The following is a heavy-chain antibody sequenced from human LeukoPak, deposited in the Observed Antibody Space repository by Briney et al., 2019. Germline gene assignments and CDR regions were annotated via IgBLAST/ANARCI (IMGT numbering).Heavy chain of an antibody. CDR3: ARGLSHLVVPAAMNWFDP. J-gene: IGHJ5*02. D-gene: IGHD2-2*01. CDR2: INHSGST. Sequence: SETLSLTCSISGASISSYYWSWIRQPPGKGLEWIGEINHSGSTNYNPSLKSRVTISVDTSKNQFSLKLSSVTAADTAVYYCARGLSHLVVPAAMNWFDPWGQGTLVTVSS. V-gene: IGHV4-34*01. CDR1: GASISSYY.